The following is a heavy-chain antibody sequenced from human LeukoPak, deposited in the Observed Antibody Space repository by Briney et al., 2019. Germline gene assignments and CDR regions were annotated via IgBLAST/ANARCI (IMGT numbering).Heavy chain of an antibody. D-gene: IGHD3-16*01. Sequence: SETLSLTCTVSGGSISSYYWSWIRQPPGKGLEWIGYIDYSGSTSYKPSLKSRGTISVDTSKNQFSLKLRSVTAADTAVYYCARETSQKGAHYMDVWGKGTTVTISS. V-gene: IGHV4-59*13. J-gene: IGHJ6*03. CDR2: IDYSGST. CDR3: ARETSQKGAHYMDV. CDR1: GGSISSYY.